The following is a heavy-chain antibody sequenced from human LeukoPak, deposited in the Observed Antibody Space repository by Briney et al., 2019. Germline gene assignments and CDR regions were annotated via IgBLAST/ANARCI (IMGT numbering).Heavy chain of an antibody. D-gene: IGHD3-10*01. CDR2: ISSSSSTI. CDR3: ARDSFRIDY. J-gene: IGHJ4*02. CDR1: GFTFSSYS. V-gene: IGHV3-48*01. Sequence: GGSLRLSCAASGFTFSSYSMNWVRQAPGKGLEWVSYISSSSSTIYYADSVKGRFTISRDNAKNSLYLQMNSLRAEDTAVYYCARDSFRIDYWGQGTLVTVSS.